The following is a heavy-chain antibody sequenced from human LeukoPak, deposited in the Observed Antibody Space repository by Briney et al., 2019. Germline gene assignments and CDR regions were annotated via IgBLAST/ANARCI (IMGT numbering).Heavy chain of an antibody. V-gene: IGHV3-66*01. J-gene: IGHJ4*02. CDR3: AREPPGGGFDY. CDR1: GFTVSSDY. CDR2: VYSGGNT. Sequence: GRSLRLSCTASGFTVSSDYMSWVRQAPGKGLEWVSVVYSGGNTYYADSVKGRFTISRDNSKNTLYLQMKSLRAEDTAVYYCAREPPGGGFDYWGQGTLVTVSS. D-gene: IGHD3-16*01.